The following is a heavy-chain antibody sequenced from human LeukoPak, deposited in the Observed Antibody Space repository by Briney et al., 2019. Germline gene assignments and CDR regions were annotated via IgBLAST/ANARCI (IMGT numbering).Heavy chain of an antibody. J-gene: IGHJ3*02. Sequence: GGSLRLSCKGSGFFFSDYWMNWVRQAPGKGLEWVSSISSSSSYIYYADSVKGRFTISRDNSKNTLYLQMNSLRAEDTAVYYCARESVTEVGATPGDAFDIWGQGTMVTVSS. D-gene: IGHD1-26*01. CDR3: ARESVTEVGATPGDAFDI. V-gene: IGHV3-21*01. CDR1: GFFFSDYW. CDR2: ISSSSSYI.